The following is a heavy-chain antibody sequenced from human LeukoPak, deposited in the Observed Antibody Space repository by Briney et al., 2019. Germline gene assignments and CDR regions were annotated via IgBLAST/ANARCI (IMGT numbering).Heavy chain of an antibody. V-gene: IGHV4-59*08. J-gene: IGHJ5*02. CDR2: IYYSGST. D-gene: IGHD2-21*01. CDR3: ARLWYNWFDP. CDR1: GGSISSYY. Sequence: SETLSLTCTVSGGSISSYYWSWIRQPPGEGLEWIGYIYYSGSTNYNPSLKSRVTISVDTSKNQFSLKLSSVTAADTAVYYCARLWYNWFDPWGQGTLVTVSS.